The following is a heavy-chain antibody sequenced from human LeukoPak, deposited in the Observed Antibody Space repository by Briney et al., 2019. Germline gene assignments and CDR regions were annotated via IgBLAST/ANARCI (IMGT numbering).Heavy chain of an antibody. CDR2: IIPILGIA. V-gene: IGHV1-69*10. D-gene: IGHD5-18*01. CDR3: ARAVDTAMGHFDY. Sequence: ASGKVSCQASGGSFSSYAIIWVRQAPEQGLEWIGGIIPILGIANYAQKLQARVTSTADKSTRTAYMQLSSLRSEDPAVYYCARAVDTAMGHFDYWGQGTLVTVSS. J-gene: IGHJ4*02. CDR1: GGSFSSYA.